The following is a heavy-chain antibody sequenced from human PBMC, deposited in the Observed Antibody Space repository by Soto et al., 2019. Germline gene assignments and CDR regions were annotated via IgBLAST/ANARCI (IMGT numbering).Heavy chain of an antibody. V-gene: IGHV4-30-4*01. CDR3: ARGKVVVVAATRVPPPKDNWFDP. Sequence: SETLSLTCTVSGGSISSGDYYWSWIRQPPGKGLEWIGYIYYSGSTYYNPSLKSRVTISVDTSKNQCSLKLSSVTAADTAVHYCARGKVVVVAATRVPPPKDNWFDPWGQGTLVTVSS. D-gene: IGHD2-15*01. CDR1: GGSISSGDYY. CDR2: IYYSGST. J-gene: IGHJ5*02.